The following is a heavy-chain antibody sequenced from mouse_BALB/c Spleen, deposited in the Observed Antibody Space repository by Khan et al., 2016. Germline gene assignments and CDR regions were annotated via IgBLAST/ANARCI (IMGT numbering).Heavy chain of an antibody. CDR1: GYSITSDYA. D-gene: IGHD1-2*01. Sequence: EVKLEESGPGLVKPSQSLSLTCTVTGYSITSDYAWNWIRQFPGNKLEWMGYIRYSGSTTYNPSLKSRISITRDTSKNQFFLQFYSVTTEDTATYYCTRSPTATRYFDVWGAGTTVTVSS. CDR3: TRSPTATRYFDV. J-gene: IGHJ1*01. CDR2: IRYSGST. V-gene: IGHV3-2*02.